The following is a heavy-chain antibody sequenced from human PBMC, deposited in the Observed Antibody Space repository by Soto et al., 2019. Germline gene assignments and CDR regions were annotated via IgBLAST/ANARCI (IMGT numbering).Heavy chain of an antibody. V-gene: IGHV4-38-2*01. Sequence: SETLSLTCAVSGYSISSGFYWGWIRQPPGKGLEWIGIMFHSGSTYYNPSLQSRVTISVDTSKNQVSLKLTSVTVADTAVYFCANQRSREGYNFIEYWGQGRQVTVAS. D-gene: IGHD5-12*01. J-gene: IGHJ4*02. CDR1: GYSISSGFY. CDR3: ANQRSREGYNFIEY. CDR2: MFHSGST.